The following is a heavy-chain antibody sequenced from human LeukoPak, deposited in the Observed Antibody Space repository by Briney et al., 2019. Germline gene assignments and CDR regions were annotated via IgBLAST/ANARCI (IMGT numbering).Heavy chain of an antibody. D-gene: IGHD4-23*01. V-gene: IGHV1-18*01. Sequence: ASVKVSCKASGYTSTKNAMNWVRQAPGQGLEWMGWVSTYNGDTKYAQNFQDRVTMTRDTSTTTVYMELRGLRSDDTAVYYCARDGGAPGPIYGDYWGQGTPVTVSS. J-gene: IGHJ4*02. CDR3: ARDGGAPGPIYGDY. CDR1: GYTSTKNA. CDR2: VSTYNGDT.